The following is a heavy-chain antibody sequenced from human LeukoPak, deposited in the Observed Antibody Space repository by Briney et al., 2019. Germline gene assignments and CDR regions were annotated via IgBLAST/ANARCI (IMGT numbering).Heavy chain of an antibody. Sequence: GASVKVSCKASGYTFTGYYMHWVRQAPGQGLEWMGWINPDSGGTNYAQKFQGRVTMTRDTSISTAYMELSRLRSDDTAVYYCARGTVTFSYWYFDLWGRGTLVTVSS. CDR2: INPDSGGT. D-gene: IGHD4-17*01. CDR3: ARGTVTFSYWYFDL. J-gene: IGHJ2*01. V-gene: IGHV1-2*02. CDR1: GYTFTGYY.